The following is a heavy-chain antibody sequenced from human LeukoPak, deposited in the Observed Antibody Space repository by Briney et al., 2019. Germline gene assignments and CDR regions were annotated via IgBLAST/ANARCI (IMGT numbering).Heavy chain of an antibody. J-gene: IGHJ4*02. CDR2: INGDGSYT. CDR1: GFTFSTSW. CDR3: ARDSRGWTHDY. V-gene: IGHV3-74*01. D-gene: IGHD3-10*01. Sequence: GGSLRLSCAASGFTFSTSWMHWVRQAPGGGLLWLSRINGDGSYTNYADSVKGRFTIFRDNAKNTLYLKMNSLRAEDTAVYYCARDSRGWTHDYWGQGTLVTVSP.